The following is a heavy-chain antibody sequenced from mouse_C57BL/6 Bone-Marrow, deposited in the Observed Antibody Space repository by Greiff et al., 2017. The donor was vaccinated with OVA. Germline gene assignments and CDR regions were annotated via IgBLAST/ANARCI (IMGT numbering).Heavy chain of an antibody. Sequence: EVQLVESEGGLVQPGSSMKLSCTASGFTFSDYYMAWVRQVPEKGLEWVANINYDGSSTYYLDSLKSRFIISRDNAKNILYLQMSSLKSEDTATYYCAREGDVGWYFDVWGTGTTVTVSS. V-gene: IGHV5-16*01. CDR3: AREGDVGWYFDV. CDR2: INYDGSST. J-gene: IGHJ1*03. CDR1: GFTFSDYY. D-gene: IGHD3-3*01.